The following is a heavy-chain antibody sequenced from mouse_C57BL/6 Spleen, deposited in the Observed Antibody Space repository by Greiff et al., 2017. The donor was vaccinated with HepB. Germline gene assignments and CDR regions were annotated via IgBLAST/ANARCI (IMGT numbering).Heavy chain of an antibody. CDR2: ISGGGGNT. Sequence: EVKVVESGGGLVKPGGSLKLSCAASGFTFSSYTMSWVRQTPEKRLEWVATISGGGGNTYYPDSVKGRFTISRDNAKNTLYLQMSSLRSEYTALYYCARHWDFDYWGQGTTLTVSS. CDR1: GFTFSSYT. J-gene: IGHJ2*01. V-gene: IGHV5-9*01. CDR3: ARHWDFDY. D-gene: IGHD4-1*01.